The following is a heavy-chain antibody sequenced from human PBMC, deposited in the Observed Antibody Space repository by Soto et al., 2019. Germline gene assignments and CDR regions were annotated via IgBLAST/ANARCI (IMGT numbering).Heavy chain of an antibody. V-gene: IGHV3-66*01. CDR1: GFTVSSNY. J-gene: IGHJ4*02. CDR3: AKDWESSGYATYFDY. Sequence: EVQLVESGGGLVQPGGSLRLSCAASGFTVSSNYMSWVRQAPGKGLEWVSVIYSGGSTYYADSVKGRFTISRDNSKNTLYLQMNSLRAEDTALYYCAKDWESSGYATYFDYWGQGTLVTVSS. CDR2: IYSGGST. D-gene: IGHD3-22*01.